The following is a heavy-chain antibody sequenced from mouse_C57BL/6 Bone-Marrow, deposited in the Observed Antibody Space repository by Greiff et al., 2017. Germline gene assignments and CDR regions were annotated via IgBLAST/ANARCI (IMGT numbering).Heavy chain of an antibody. CDR1: GYTFTSYW. Sequence: QVQLQQPGAELVKPGASVKLSCKASGYTFTSYWMQWVKQRPGQGLEWIGEIDPSDSYTNYNQKFKGKATLTVDTSSSTAYMQLSSLTSEDSAVYCCAKLGSNFAMDYWGQGTSVTVSS. CDR3: AKLGSNFAMDY. V-gene: IGHV1-50*01. D-gene: IGHD2-5*01. J-gene: IGHJ4*01. CDR2: IDPSDSYT.